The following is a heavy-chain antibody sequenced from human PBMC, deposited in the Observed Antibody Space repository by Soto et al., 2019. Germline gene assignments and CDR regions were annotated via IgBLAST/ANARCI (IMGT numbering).Heavy chain of an antibody. CDR1: GFTFSSYG. V-gene: IGHV3-30*18. CDR3: AKSPAPRIGELLVPSYYYYGMDV. Sequence: QVQLVESGGGVVQPGRSLRLSCAASGFTFSSYGMHWVRQAPGKGLEWVAVISYDGSNKYYADSVKGRFTISRDNSKNTLYLQMNSLRAEDTAVYYCAKSPAPRIGELLVPSYYYYGMDVWGQGTTVTVSS. D-gene: IGHD3-10*01. J-gene: IGHJ6*02. CDR2: ISYDGSNK.